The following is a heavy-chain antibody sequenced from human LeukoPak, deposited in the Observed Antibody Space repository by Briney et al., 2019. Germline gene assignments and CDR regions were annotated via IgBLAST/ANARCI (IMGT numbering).Heavy chain of an antibody. CDR1: GFTFSSYS. CDR2: ISSSSSYI. Sequence: SGGSLRLSCAASGFTFSSYSMNWVRQAPGKGLEWVSSISSSSSYIYYADSVKGRFTISRDNAKNSLYLQMNSLRAEDTAVYYCARDKNSISVGFDPWGQGTLVTVSS. V-gene: IGHV3-21*01. J-gene: IGHJ5*02. CDR3: ARDKNSISVGFDP. D-gene: IGHD1-26*01.